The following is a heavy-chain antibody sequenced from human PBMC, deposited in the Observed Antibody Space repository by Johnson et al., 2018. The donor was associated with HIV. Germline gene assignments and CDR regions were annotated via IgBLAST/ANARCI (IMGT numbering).Heavy chain of an antibody. D-gene: IGHD3-10*01. CDR1: GFTFSSYA. V-gene: IGHV3-23*04. Sequence: VQLVESGGGLVQPGGSLRLSCAASGFTFSSYAMSWVRQAPGKGLEWVSAISGSGGSTYYADSVTGRFTISRDNSKNTLYLQMNSLRAEDTAVYYCAKALLLWFGEALHAFDIWGQGTMVTVSS. CDR3: AKALLLWFGEALHAFDI. J-gene: IGHJ3*02. CDR2: ISGSGGST.